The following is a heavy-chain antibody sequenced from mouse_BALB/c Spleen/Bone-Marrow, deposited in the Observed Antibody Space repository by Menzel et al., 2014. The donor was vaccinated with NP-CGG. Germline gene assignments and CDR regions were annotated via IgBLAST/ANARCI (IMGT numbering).Heavy chain of an antibody. CDR2: IRNKAYSYTT. V-gene: IGHV7-3*02. Sequence: EVKVVESGGGLVQPGGSLILSCATSGFTFTDYYMNWVRQPPGKALEWLGFIRNKAYSYTTEYSASVKGRFTISRDNSQSILYLQMNTLRAEDSATYYCARDMGGLLFDYWGQGTTLTVSS. CDR1: GFTFTDYY. CDR3: ARDMGGLLFDY. D-gene: IGHD2-3*01. J-gene: IGHJ2*01.